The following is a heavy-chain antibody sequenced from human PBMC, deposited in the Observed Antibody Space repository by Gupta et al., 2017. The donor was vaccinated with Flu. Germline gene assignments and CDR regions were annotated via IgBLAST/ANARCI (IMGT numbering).Heavy chain of an antibody. D-gene: IGHD3-22*01. CDR2: ISGSGATT. V-gene: IGHV3-48*04. J-gene: IGHJ4*02. CDR3: TSYYYDNDDTHF. Sequence: TFSSYGMNWVSQVPGKGLEWGTYISGSGATTHYADSVKGRFTISRDNAKNSLYLQMNNVRAEDTGVYYCTSYYYDNDDTHFWGQGTRGTVSS. CDR1: TFSSYG.